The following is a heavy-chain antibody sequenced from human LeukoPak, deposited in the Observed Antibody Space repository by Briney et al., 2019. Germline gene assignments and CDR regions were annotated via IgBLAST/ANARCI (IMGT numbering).Heavy chain of an antibody. D-gene: IGHD6-19*01. CDR2: ISAYNGNT. J-gene: IGHJ4*02. CDR1: GYTFTSYG. CDR3: ARDAAHSSGWYGFDY. V-gene: IGHV1-18*01. Sequence: GASVKVSCKASGYTFTSYGISWVRQAPGQGLEWMGWISAYNGNTNYAQKLQGRVTMTTDTSTSTAYMELRSLRSDDTAVYYCARDAAHSSGWYGFDYWGQGTLVTVSS.